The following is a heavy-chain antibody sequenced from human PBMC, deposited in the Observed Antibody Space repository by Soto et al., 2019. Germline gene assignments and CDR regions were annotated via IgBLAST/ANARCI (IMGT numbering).Heavy chain of an antibody. CDR3: ARGHRITIVGATYYYDYYGMDV. V-gene: IGHV1-2*04. CDR1: GYTFTGYY. D-gene: IGHD3-3*01. J-gene: IGHJ6*02. CDR2: INPNSGGT. Sequence: QVQLVQSGAEVKKPGASVKVSCKASGYTFTGYYMHWVRQAPGQGLEWMGWINPNSGGTNYAQKFQGWVTMTRDTFISSAYMDLSRLRSDDTTAYYCARGHRITIVGATYYYDYYGMDVWGQGTTVTVSS.